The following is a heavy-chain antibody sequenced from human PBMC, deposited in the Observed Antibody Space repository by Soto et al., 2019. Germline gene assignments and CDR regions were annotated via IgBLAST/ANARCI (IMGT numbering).Heavy chain of an antibody. CDR3: AHAYGGRSLY. CDR1: GFSLSTSRVG. J-gene: IGHJ4*02. Sequence: QITLKESGPTLVKPTQTLTLTCTFSGFSLSTSRVGVGWIPQPPGKALEWLAVIYWDDAKTYRPSLKSRLTITKDTSKNQVALTMTNMDPVDTATYYCAHAYGGRSLYWGQGTLVTVSS. V-gene: IGHV2-5*02. D-gene: IGHD1-26*01. CDR2: IYWDDAK.